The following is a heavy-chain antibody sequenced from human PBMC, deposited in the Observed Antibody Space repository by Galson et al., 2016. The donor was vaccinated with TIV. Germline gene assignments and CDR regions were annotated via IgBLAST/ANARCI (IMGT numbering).Heavy chain of an antibody. V-gene: IGHV1-69*11. CDR1: GGTVSSYA. D-gene: IGHD1-26*01. Sequence: SVKVSCKGSGGTVSSYAISWVRQAPGQGLEWMGRIIPIARTANYAQKFQGRLTITADEFTRTAYMELSSLRSDDTAVYYCARSNGGSYRAPSFDYWGQGTLVTVSS. CDR3: ARSNGGSYRAPSFDY. J-gene: IGHJ4*02. CDR2: IIPIARTA.